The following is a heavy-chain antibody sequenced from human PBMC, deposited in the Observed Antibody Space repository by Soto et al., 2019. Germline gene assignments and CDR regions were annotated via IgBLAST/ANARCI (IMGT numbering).Heavy chain of an antibody. Sequence: SETLSLTCAVYGGSFSGYYWSWIRQPPGKGLEWIGEINHSGSTNYNPSLKSRVTISVDTSKNQFSLKLSSVTAADTAVYYCARGRAPSKYSKYCSGGSCYSGWFDPWGQGTLVTVSS. V-gene: IGHV4-34*01. D-gene: IGHD2-15*01. CDR3: ARGRAPSKYSKYCSGGSCYSGWFDP. J-gene: IGHJ5*02. CDR1: GGSFSGYY. CDR2: INHSGST.